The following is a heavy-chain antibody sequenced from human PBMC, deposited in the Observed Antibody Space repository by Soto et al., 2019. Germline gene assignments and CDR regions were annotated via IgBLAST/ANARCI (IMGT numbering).Heavy chain of an antibody. D-gene: IGHD1-26*01. CDR3: TRGYSGRYYEYFHH. V-gene: IGHV3-49*03. CDR1: GFIFGDYA. CDR2: MRSKAYSEST. Sequence: GGSLRLSCTASGFIFGDYAVSWFRQAPGKGLEWVGFMRSKAYSESTEYAASVKGRFTISRDDSKSIAYLQMDSLKTEDTAVYYCTRGYSGRYYEYFHHWGQGT. J-gene: IGHJ1*01.